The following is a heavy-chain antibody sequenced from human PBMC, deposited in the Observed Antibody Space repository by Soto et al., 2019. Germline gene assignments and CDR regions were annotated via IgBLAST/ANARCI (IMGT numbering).Heavy chain of an antibody. Sequence: PGESLKISCKGSGYSFTSYWISWVRQMPGKGLEWMGRIDPSDSYTNYSPSFQGHVTISADKSISTAYLQWSSLKASDTAMYYCARLMVAVAGPDYFDYWGQGTLVTVSS. V-gene: IGHV5-10-1*01. CDR2: IDPSDSYT. D-gene: IGHD6-19*01. CDR3: ARLMVAVAGPDYFDY. CDR1: GYSFTSYW. J-gene: IGHJ4*02.